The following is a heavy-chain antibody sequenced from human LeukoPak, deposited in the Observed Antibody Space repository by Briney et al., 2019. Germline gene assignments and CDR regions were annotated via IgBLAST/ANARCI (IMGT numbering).Heavy chain of an antibody. Sequence: ASVKVSCKASGYTFSSYGISWVRQAPGQGLEWMGWISAYNGNTNYRQKLQGRVTMTTDASTSTAYMDLRSLRSDDTAIYYCARDSLDGSGTYYNDSPDHWGQGTLVTVSS. CDR1: GYTFSSYG. J-gene: IGHJ4*02. CDR2: ISAYNGNT. D-gene: IGHD3-10*01. V-gene: IGHV1-18*01. CDR3: ARDSLDGSGTYYNDSPDH.